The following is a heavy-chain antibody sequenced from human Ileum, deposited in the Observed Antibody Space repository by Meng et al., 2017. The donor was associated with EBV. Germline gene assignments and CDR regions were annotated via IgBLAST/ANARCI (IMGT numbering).Heavy chain of an antibody. Sequence: QGQPQAAGPGLVKPSGTLPLTCAVSGDSISSNNWWSWVRQPPGKGLEWIGEIYHSGSTNYNPSFKSRVTMSVDKSKNQISLNLSSVTAADTTVYYCASGRDYAWHSWGRGTLVTVSS. D-gene: IGHD4-17*01. CDR1: GDSISSNNW. CDR3: ASGRDYAWHS. CDR2: IYHSGST. V-gene: IGHV4-4*02. J-gene: IGHJ4*02.